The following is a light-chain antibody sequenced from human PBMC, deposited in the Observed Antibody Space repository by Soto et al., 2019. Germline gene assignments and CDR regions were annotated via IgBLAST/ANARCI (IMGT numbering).Light chain of an antibody. Sequence: DIQVTQSPSTLSASVGDRVTITCRVSQSISTWLAWYQQKPGKAPKLLIYKASSLESGVPSRFSGSGSGTEFTLTISSLQPDDFASYYCQQYNSYRTFGQGTKVEIK. J-gene: IGKJ1*01. CDR1: QSISTW. V-gene: IGKV1-5*03. CDR2: KAS. CDR3: QQYNSYRT.